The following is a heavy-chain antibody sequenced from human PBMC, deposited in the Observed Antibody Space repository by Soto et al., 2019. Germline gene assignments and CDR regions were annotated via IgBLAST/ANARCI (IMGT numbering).Heavy chain of an antibody. V-gene: IGHV1-69*06. Sequence: SVKVSCKASGGTFSSYAISWVRQAPGQGLEWMGGIIPIFGTANYAQKFQGRVTITADKSTSTAYMELSSLRSEDTAVYYCARVRLYYDSSGYLDYWGQGTLVTVSS. CDR2: IIPIFGTA. D-gene: IGHD3-22*01. J-gene: IGHJ4*02. CDR1: GGTFSSYA. CDR3: ARVRLYYDSSGYLDY.